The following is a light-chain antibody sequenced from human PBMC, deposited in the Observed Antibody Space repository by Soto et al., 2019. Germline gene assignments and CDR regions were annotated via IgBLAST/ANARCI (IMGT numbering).Light chain of an antibody. V-gene: IGKV1-33*01. CDR2: DAS. CDR1: QHSSNY. Sequence: DIQMTQSPSSLSASVGDRVTITCQASQHSSNYLNWYQKKPGEAPVLLIYDASNLQTGVPSRFSGIGSGTDFTFTITSLQPEDIGTYYCQQYDNLPLTFGGGTKVEFK. CDR3: QQYDNLPLT. J-gene: IGKJ4*01.